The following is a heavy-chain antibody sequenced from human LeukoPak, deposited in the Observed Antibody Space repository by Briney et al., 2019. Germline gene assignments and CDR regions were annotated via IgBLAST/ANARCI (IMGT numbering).Heavy chain of an antibody. J-gene: IGHJ3*02. CDR3: ARQRGPTYYYDSSGSPESVKDAFDI. CDR1: GGSISSYY. V-gene: IGHV4-59*01. Sequence: SETLSLTCTVSGGSISSYYWSWIRQPPGKGLEWIGYIYYSGSTNYNPSLKSRISISVDTSKNQFSLKLSSVTAADTAMYYCARQRGPTYYYDSSGSPESVKDAFDIWGQGTMVTVSS. CDR2: IYYSGST. D-gene: IGHD3-22*01.